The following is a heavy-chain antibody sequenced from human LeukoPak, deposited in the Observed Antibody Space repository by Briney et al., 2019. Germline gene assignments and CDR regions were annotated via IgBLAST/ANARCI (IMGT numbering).Heavy chain of an antibody. J-gene: IGHJ4*02. Sequence: GGSLRLSCAASGFTFSSYSMNWVRQAPGKGLEWVANIKQDGSEKYYVDSVKGRFTISRDNAKNSLYLQMNSLRAEDTAVYYCARETGRYYYDSSGYYYWGQGTLVTVSS. CDR1: GFTFSSYS. D-gene: IGHD3-22*01. V-gene: IGHV3-7*01. CDR3: ARETGRYYYDSSGYYY. CDR2: IKQDGSEK.